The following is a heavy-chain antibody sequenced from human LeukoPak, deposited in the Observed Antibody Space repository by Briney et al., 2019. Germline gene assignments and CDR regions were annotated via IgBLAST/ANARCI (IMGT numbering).Heavy chain of an antibody. J-gene: IGHJ4*02. Sequence: GGPLTLSCAASGFTFSSYAMSWLRHAPGKGLEWVSAISGSGGSTYYADSVKGRFTISRDNSKNTLYLQMNSLRAEDTAVYYCAKAARTMIVVVITNWGQGTLVTVSS. V-gene: IGHV3-23*01. CDR1: GFTFSSYA. CDR2: ISGSGGST. CDR3: AKAARTMIVVVITN. D-gene: IGHD3-22*01.